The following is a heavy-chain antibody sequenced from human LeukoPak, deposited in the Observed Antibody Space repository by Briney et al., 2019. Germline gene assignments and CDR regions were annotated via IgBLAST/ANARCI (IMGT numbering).Heavy chain of an antibody. CDR2: IYSGGDT. CDR3: ANQGGTMIRGPLGY. Sequence: GGSLRLSCAASGLTVSSNCMSWVRQAPGKGLEWVSFIYSGGDTYYADSVKGRFTISRDNSKNTFHLQMNSLRAEDTAVYYCANQGGTMIRGPLGYWGQGTLVTVSS. V-gene: IGHV3-53*01. CDR1: GLTVSSNC. D-gene: IGHD3-10*01. J-gene: IGHJ4*02.